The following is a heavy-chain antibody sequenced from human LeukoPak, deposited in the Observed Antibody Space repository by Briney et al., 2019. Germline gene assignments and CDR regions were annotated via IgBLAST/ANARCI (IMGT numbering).Heavy chain of an antibody. D-gene: IGHD2-21*02. V-gene: IGHV1-69*13. CDR1: GGTFSSYA. CDR2: IIPIVGTA. J-gene: IGHJ1*01. CDR3: ARNGLAYCGGDCYSGYFQH. Sequence: SVKVSCKASGGTFSSYAISWVRQAPGQGLEWMGGIIPIVGTANYAQKFQGRVTITADESTSTAYMELSSLRSEDTAVYYCARNGLAYCGGDCYSGYFQHWGQGTLVTVSS.